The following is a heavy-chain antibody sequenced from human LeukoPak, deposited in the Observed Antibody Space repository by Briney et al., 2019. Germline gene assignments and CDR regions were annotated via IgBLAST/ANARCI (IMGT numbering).Heavy chain of an antibody. J-gene: IGHJ2*01. CDR2: TSGSGDNT. CDR1: GFTFSNYA. D-gene: IGHD2-15*01. Sequence: GGSLRLSCAVSGFTFSNYAMSWVRQAPGKGLEWVSSTSGSGDNTFYADSVKGRFTISRDNSKTILYLQMNNLRVEGTATYYCASSGYCSGGSCYLRYWYFDLWGRGTLVTVSS. V-gene: IGHV3-23*01. CDR3: ASSGYCSGGSCYLRYWYFDL.